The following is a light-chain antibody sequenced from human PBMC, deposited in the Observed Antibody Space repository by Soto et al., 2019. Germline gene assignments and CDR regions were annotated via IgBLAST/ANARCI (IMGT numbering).Light chain of an antibody. Sequence: DIQMTQSPSSLSASVGDEVTITCRASQTIMTYLNWYQLKPGKPPRLLIYAASSLQSGVPSRFSGSGSGTEFTLTISSLHPDDFASYYCQQSYSRVTFGQGTKVDIK. CDR3: QQSYSRVT. CDR1: QTIMTY. V-gene: IGKV1-39*01. CDR2: AAS. J-gene: IGKJ1*01.